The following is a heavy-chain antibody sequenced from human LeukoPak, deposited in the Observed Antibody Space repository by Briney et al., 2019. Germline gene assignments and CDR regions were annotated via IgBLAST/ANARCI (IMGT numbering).Heavy chain of an antibody. Sequence: GGSLRLSCAASGFTVSSNYMSWVRQAPGKGLEWVSIIYSGGSIYYADSVKGRFTISRDNSKNTLYLQMNSLRAEDTAVYYCARYLRTPDVAFDIWGQGTMVTVSS. CDR3: ARYLRTPDVAFDI. V-gene: IGHV3-66*01. CDR1: GFTVSSNY. J-gene: IGHJ3*02. D-gene: IGHD4-23*01. CDR2: IYSGGSI.